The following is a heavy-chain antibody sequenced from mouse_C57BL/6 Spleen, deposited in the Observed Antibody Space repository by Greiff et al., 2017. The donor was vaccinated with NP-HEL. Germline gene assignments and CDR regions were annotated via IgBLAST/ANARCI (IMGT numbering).Heavy chain of an antibody. J-gene: IGHJ1*03. CDR2: ILPGSGST. D-gene: IGHD2-1*01. Sequence: QVQLQQSGAELMKPGASVKLSCKATGYTFTGYWIEWVKQRPGHGLAWIGEILPGSGSTNYNEKFKDKATFTADTSSNTAYMQLSGLTTEDSAIDYCARGIYYGNYGYFDVWGTGTTVTVSS. V-gene: IGHV1-9*01. CDR1: GYTFTGYW. CDR3: ARGIYYGNYGYFDV.